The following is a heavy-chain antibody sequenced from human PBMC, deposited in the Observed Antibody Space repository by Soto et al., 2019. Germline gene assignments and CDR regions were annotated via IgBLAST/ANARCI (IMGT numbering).Heavy chain of an antibody. D-gene: IGHD6-19*01. CDR1: VFTFSNHA. CDR2: IGGSGGST. V-gene: IGHV3-23*01. J-gene: IGHJ4*02. CDR3: AKTAEAVAGTVYGY. Sequence: GGSLRLSCAASVFTFSNHAMGWVRQAPGKGLEWVSAIGGSGGSTYYADSVKGRFTISRDNSKNTLYLQMNSLRAEDTAVYYCAKTAEAVAGTVYGYWGQGSLVTVSS.